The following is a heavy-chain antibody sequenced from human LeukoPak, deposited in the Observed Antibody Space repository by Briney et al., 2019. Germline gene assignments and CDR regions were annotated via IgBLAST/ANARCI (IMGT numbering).Heavy chain of an antibody. Sequence: PSETLSLTCSVSGDSITGYYWGWIRQPPGKGLEWIGNIYYTGNTYYNSSLKSRVTISLDTSKNQFSLRLSSVTAADTAVYYCARVTGYMIEDYFDYWGQGTLVTVSS. V-gene: IGHV4-39*07. CDR2: IYYTGNT. J-gene: IGHJ4*02. CDR1: GDSITGYY. D-gene: IGHD3-22*01. CDR3: ARVTGYMIEDYFDY.